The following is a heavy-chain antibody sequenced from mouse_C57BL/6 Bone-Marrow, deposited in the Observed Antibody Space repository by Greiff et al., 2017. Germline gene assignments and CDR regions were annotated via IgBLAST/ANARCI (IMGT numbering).Heavy chain of an antibody. J-gene: IGHJ4*01. CDR2: IYPRSGNT. V-gene: IGHV1-81*01. Sequence: QVQLQQSGAELARPGASVKLSCKASGYTFTRYGISWVKQRTGQGLEWIGEIYPRSGNTYYNEKFKGKATLTADKSSSTAYMELRSLTSEDSAVYFCARRWLLRAMDYWGQGTSVTVSS. D-gene: IGHD2-3*01. CDR3: ARRWLLRAMDY. CDR1: GYTFTRYG.